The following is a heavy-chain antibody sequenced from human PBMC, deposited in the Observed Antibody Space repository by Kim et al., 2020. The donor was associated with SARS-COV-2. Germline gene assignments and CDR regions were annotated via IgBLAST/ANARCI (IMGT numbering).Heavy chain of an antibody. D-gene: IGHD7-27*01. CDR2: INQEGSGK. CDR3: TRNTGEY. Sequence: GGSLRLSCAASGFTFSTYWMTWVRQAPGKGLEWVANINQEGSGKNYVDSVKGRFTISRDNAKSSLYLQMNNLRAEDMALYYCTRNTGEYWGLGTLVTVSS. J-gene: IGHJ4*02. CDR1: GFTFSTYW. V-gene: IGHV3-7*03.